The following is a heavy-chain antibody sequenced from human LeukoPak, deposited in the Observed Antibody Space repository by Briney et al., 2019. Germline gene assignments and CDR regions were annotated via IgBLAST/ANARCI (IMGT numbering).Heavy chain of an antibody. CDR1: GFSFSVFW. Sequence: GGSLRLSCAASGFSFSVFWMHWVRHVPGKGPVWVSRIKTDGSITDYADSVKGRFTISRDNAKNTLYLQMNSLRAEDTAVYYCAKGPWLAYPYYFDYWGQGTLVTVSS. D-gene: IGHD6-19*01. J-gene: IGHJ4*02. CDR3: AKGPWLAYPYYFDY. CDR2: IKTDGSIT. V-gene: IGHV3-74*01.